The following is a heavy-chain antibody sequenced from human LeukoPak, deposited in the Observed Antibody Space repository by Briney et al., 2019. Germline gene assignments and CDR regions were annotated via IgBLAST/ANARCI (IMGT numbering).Heavy chain of an antibody. CDR2: IKQDGSEK. CDR3: ARERQNKDFWSGGDY. Sequence: GGSLRLSCAASGFTFSSYWMSWVRQAPGKGLEWVDNIKQDGSEKYYVDSVKGRFTISRDNAKNSLYLQMNTLRPEDTAVYYCARERQNKDFWSGGDYWGQGTLVTVSS. J-gene: IGHJ4*02. D-gene: IGHD3-3*01. CDR1: GFTFSSYW. V-gene: IGHV3-7*01.